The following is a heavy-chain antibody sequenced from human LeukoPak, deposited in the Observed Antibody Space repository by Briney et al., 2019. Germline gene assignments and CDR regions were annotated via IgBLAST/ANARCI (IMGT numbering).Heavy chain of an antibody. D-gene: IGHD6-25*01. J-gene: IGHJ4*02. Sequence: PSETLSLTCTVSGGSISSSSYYWGWIRQPPGKGLQWIGSIYYSGSTYYNPSLKSRVTISVDTSKNQFSLKLSSVTAADTAAYYCARRGSGGSEFDYWGQGTLVTVSS. CDR2: IYYSGST. CDR3: ARRGSGGSEFDY. V-gene: IGHV4-39*01. CDR1: GGSISSSSYY.